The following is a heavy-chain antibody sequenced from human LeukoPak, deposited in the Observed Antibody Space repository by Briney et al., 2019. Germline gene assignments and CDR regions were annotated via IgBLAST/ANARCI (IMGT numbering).Heavy chain of an antibody. D-gene: IGHD5-18*01. CDR1: GCTLTELS. Sequence: ASVKVSCKVSGCTLTELSMHWVRQAPGKGLEWMGGFDPEDGETIYAQKFQGRVTMTEDTSTDTAYMELSSLRSEDTAVYYCATRGALYSYGPIDYWGQGTLVTVSS. CDR2: FDPEDGET. V-gene: IGHV1-24*01. J-gene: IGHJ4*02. CDR3: ATRGALYSYGPIDY.